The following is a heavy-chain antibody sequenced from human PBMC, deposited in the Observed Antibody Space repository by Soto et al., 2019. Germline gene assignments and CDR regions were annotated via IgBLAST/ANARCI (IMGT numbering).Heavy chain of an antibody. J-gene: IGHJ4*02. CDR3: TTDPYCGGDCYDFDY. Sequence: GSLRLSCAASGFTFSNAWMSWVRQAPGKGLEWVGRIKSKTDGGTTDYAAPVKGRFTISRDDSKNTLYLQMNSLKTEDTAVYYCTTDPYCGGDCYDFDYWGQGTLVTVSS. D-gene: IGHD2-21*02. CDR1: GFTFSNAW. CDR2: IKSKTDGGTT. V-gene: IGHV3-15*01.